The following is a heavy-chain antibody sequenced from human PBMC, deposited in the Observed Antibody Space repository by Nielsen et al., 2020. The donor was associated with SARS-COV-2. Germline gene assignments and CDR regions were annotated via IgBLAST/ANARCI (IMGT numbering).Heavy chain of an antibody. CDR2: LSRSGATT. V-gene: IGHV3-23*01. Sequence: GESLKISCAASGFMFPDYALTWVRQAPGKGLEWVSTLSRSGATTYYAESVRGRFTISRDNLRNTVFLEMKNVRAEDTAKYYCTRSPLSVTGFFDHWGPGTLVIAS. J-gene: IGHJ4*02. CDR1: GFMFPDYA. D-gene: IGHD1-1*01. CDR3: TRSPLSVTGFFDH.